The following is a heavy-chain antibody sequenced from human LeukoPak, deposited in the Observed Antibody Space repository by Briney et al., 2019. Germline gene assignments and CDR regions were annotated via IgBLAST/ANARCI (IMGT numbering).Heavy chain of an antibody. D-gene: IGHD3-10*01. CDR2: ISGSGGST. CDR1: GFTFSRYA. V-gene: IGHV3-23*01. CDR3: ASRGLLLWFGEFSY. Sequence: GGSLRLCCAASGFTFSRYAMSWVRQAPGKGLEWVSAISGSGGSTYYADSVKGRFTISRDNSKNTLYLQMNSLRAEDTAVYYCASRGLLLWFGEFSYWGQGTLVTVSS. J-gene: IGHJ4*02.